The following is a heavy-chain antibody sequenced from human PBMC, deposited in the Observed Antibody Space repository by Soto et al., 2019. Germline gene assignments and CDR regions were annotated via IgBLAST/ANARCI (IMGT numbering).Heavy chain of an antibody. J-gene: IGHJ4*02. V-gene: IGHV1-18*01. D-gene: IGHD2-21*01. CDR1: GYTFTSYD. CDR3: ARGGDGYNFGAVY. Sequence: ASVKVSCKTSGYTFTSYDVSWVRQAPGQGLEWMGWISAYSGSTNFAQKFQGRVTLTTDTSTNTVYMELRSLRSDDTAVYYCARGGDGYNFGAVYWGQGTPVTVSS. CDR2: ISAYSGST.